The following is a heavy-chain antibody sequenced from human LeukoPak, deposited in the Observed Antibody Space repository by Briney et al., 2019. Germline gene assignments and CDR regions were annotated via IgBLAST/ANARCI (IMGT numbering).Heavy chain of an antibody. Sequence: GGSLRLSCAASGFTFSRYWMSWVRQAPGKGLEWVANIKLDGSEKYYVDSVKGRFAISRDNAKNSLYLQMNSLRAEDTAVYYCARLSGGFDWRRWGQGTLVTVSS. CDR2: IKLDGSEK. CDR1: GFTFSRYW. D-gene: IGHD3-9*01. V-gene: IGHV3-7*01. J-gene: IGHJ4*02. CDR3: ARLSGGFDWRR.